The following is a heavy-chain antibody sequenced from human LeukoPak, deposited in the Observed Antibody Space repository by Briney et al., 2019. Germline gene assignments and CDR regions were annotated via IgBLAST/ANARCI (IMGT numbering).Heavy chain of an antibody. Sequence: GQSMTISCAASALTVSTYLISWARSATRKGMEWVANIKRDGSEKFQVDSVKGRFTISRDNAKNSLYLEMNSLRAEDTAVYYCARGGWDFDWLKGAFQIWGEGTGVSVSS. V-gene: IGHV3-7*04. D-gene: IGHD3-9*01. CDR3: ARGGWDFDWLKGAFQI. J-gene: IGHJ3*02. CDR2: IKRDGSEK. CDR1: ALTVSTYL.